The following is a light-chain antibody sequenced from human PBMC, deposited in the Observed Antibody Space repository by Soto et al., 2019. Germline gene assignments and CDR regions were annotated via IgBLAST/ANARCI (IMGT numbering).Light chain of an antibody. Sequence: TGLTQSPCTVYFSTGERAPLSCRASQSVANSHVAWYQQRRGLPPRLLIYGASNRATGIPDRFSGSGSGADFTLTISSLQPEDFATYYCPQSYSTPFPFGPGTKVDI. CDR2: GAS. CDR3: PQSYSTPFP. J-gene: IGKJ3*01. V-gene: IGKV3-20*01. CDR1: QSVANSH.